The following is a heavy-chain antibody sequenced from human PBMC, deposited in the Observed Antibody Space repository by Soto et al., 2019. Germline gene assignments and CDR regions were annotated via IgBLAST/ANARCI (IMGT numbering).Heavy chain of an antibody. CDR1: GFTFSSYS. CDR2: ISSSSSTI. J-gene: IGHJ4*02. Sequence: PGGSLRLSCAASGFTFSSYSMNWVRQAPGKGLEWVSYISSSSSTIYYADSVKGRFTISRDNAKNSLYLQMNSLRAEDTALYYCARAFIISDYYDSSGYPTGGNFDYWGQGT. V-gene: IGHV3-48*01. CDR3: ARAFIISDYYDSSGYPTGGNFDY. D-gene: IGHD3-22*01.